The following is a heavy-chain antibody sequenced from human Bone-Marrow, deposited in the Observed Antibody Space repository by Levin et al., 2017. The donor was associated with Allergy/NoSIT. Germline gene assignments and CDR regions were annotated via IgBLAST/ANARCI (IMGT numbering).Heavy chain of an antibody. Sequence: GGSLRLSCKGSGYRFTSFWIGWVRQMPGKGLEWMGIMSPGDSDTRYSPSFQGQVTMSADKSINTAYLQWSSLKASDTAMYYCARPTYYYDYNGNLDWYFDLWGRGTLVTVSS. J-gene: IGHJ2*01. CDR1: GYRFTSFW. V-gene: IGHV5-51*01. D-gene: IGHD3-22*01. CDR3: ARPTYYYDYNGNLDWYFDL. CDR2: MSPGDSDT.